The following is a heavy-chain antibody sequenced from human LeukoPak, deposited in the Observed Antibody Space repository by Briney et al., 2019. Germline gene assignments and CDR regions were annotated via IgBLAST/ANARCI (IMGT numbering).Heavy chain of an antibody. CDR2: INPSGGST. CDR3: ARGESYYYMDV. CDR1: VYTFTRYY. J-gene: IGHJ6*03. V-gene: IGHV1-46*01. Sequence: ASVRVSSMASVYTFTRYYMHWVRQAPGQGLEWMGIINPSGGSTSYAQKFQGRVTMTRDMSTSTVYMELSSLRSEDTAVYYCARGESYYYMDVWGKGTTVTVSS.